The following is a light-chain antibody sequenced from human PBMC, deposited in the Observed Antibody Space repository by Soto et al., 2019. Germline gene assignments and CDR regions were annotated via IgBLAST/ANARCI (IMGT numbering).Light chain of an antibody. J-gene: IGKJ1*01. Sequence: DSIFTHYPATLSLSQWERATLSCRASQSVGTFFAWYQQKPGQAPRLLIYDASNRATGIPPRFSGSGSGTDFTLTISSLEPEDFAVYYCQQCNNWPQWTFGQGSIVDIK. CDR2: DAS. CDR3: QQCNNWPQWT. V-gene: IGKV3-11*01. CDR1: QSVGTF.